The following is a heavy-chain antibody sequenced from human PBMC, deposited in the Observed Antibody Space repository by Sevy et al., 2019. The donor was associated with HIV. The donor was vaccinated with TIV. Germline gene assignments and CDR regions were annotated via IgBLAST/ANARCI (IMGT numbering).Heavy chain of an antibody. J-gene: IGHJ3*02. Sequence: GGSLRLSCAASGFTFSSYAMHWVRQAPGKGLEWVSAISGSGGSTYYADSVKGRFTISRDNSKNTLYLQMNSLRAEDTAVYYCAKDVSFGVYATNGAFDIWGQGTMVTVSS. CDR1: GFTFSSYA. CDR2: ISGSGGST. CDR3: AKDVSFGVYATNGAFDI. V-gene: IGHV3-23*01. D-gene: IGHD2-8*01.